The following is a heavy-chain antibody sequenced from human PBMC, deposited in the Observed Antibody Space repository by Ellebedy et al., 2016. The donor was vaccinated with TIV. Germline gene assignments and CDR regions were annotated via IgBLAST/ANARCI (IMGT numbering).Heavy chain of an antibody. V-gene: IGHV4-59*01. CDR2: IYYSGST. J-gene: IGHJ4*02. D-gene: IGHD2-8*01. CDR3: ARTNGEFDY. CDR1: GGSIRSYY. Sequence: SETLSLTCTVSGGSIRSYYWSWIRQPPGKGLEWIGNIYYSGSTNYNPSLKSRVTISVDTSKNQFSLKLSSVTAADTAVYYCARTNGEFDYWGQGTLVTVSS.